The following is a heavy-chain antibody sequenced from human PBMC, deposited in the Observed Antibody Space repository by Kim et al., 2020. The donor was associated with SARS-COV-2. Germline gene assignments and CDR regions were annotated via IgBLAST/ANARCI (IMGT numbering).Heavy chain of an antibody. J-gene: IGHJ3*02. V-gene: IGHV3-48*02. CDR1: GFTFSSYS. CDR2: ISSSSSTI. Sequence: GGSLRLSCAASGFTFSSYSMNWVRQAPGKGLEWVSYISSSSSTIYYADSVKGRFTISRDNAKNSLYLQMNSLRDEDTAVYYCARRDRNWNYVYWAFDIWGQGTMVTVSS. D-gene: IGHD1-7*01. CDR3: ARRDRNWNYVYWAFDI.